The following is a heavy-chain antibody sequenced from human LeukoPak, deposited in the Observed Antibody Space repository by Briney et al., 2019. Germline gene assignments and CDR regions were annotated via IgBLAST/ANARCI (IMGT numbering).Heavy chain of an antibody. D-gene: IGHD3-3*01. V-gene: IGHV3-21*01. CDR3: AGGIGLEWLLFSGGHTGLGAFDI. Sequence: GGSLRLSCAASGFTFSSYSMNWVRQAPGKGLEWVSSISSSSSYIYYADSVKGRFTISRDNAKNSLYLQMNSLRAEDTAVYYCAGGIGLEWLLFSGGHTGLGAFDIWGQGTMVTVSS. CDR1: GFTFSSYS. J-gene: IGHJ3*02. CDR2: ISSSSSYI.